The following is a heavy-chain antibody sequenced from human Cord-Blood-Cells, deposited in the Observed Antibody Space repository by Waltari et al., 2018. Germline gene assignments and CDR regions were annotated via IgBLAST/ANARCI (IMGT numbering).Heavy chain of an antibody. CDR1: GGSFSGYY. J-gene: IGHJ6*03. CDR3: ARGVDTRYYYMDV. CDR2: INHSGST. Sequence: QVQLQQWGAGLLKPSETLSLTCAVYGGSFSGYYWSWIRQPPGKGLEWIGEINHSGSTNYNPSLKRRVTISVDTSKNQFSLKLSSVTAADTAVYYCARGVDTRYYYMDVWGKGTTVTVSS. V-gene: IGHV4-34*01. D-gene: IGHD5-18*01.